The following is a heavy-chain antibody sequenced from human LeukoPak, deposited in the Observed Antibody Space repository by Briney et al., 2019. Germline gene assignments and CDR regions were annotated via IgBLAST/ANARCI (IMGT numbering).Heavy chain of an antibody. Sequence: GGSLRVSCAAYGVTVSSNYINWVRQAPGKGLEWVLVVYSGDYTHYADSVKGRFTISRDNSKNTLFLQMNSLRAEDTAVYYCATSLFRSGTYYSGAFDIWGQGTMVTVSS. CDR2: VYSGDYT. D-gene: IGHD3-10*01. J-gene: IGHJ3*02. CDR3: ATSLFRSGTYYSGAFDI. CDR1: GVTVSSNY. V-gene: IGHV3-66*01.